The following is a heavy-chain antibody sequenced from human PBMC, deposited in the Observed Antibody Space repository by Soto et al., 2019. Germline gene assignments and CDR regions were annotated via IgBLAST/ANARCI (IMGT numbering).Heavy chain of an antibody. Sequence: SVKVSCKASGYTFTGYAMHWVRQAPGQGLEWMGRIIPILGIANYAQKFQGRVTITADKSTSTAYMELSSLRSEDTAVYYCARSPAAADYRGQGTLVTVSS. CDR1: GYTFTGYA. CDR2: IIPILGIA. V-gene: IGHV1-69*04. D-gene: IGHD6-13*01. CDR3: ARSPAAADY. J-gene: IGHJ4*02.